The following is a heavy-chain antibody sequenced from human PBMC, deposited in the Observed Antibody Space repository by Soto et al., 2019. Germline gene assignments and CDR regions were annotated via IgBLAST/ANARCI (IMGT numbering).Heavy chain of an antibody. CDR3: ARVRPRRVFAP. J-gene: IGHJ5*02. V-gene: IGHV1-2*02. CDR1: GYIFTSYY. Sequence: ASVKGACKASGYIFTSYYVHWVRQVPGQGLEWMGWINPNTGGTNYAQRFEGRVTMTRDTSISTAYMELSRLTSDDTAIYFCARVRPRRVFAPCGQGTLVIGSS. CDR2: INPNTGGT.